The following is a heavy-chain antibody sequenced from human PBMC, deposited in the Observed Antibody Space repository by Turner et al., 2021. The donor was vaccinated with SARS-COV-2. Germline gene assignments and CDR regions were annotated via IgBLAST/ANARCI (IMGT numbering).Heavy chain of an antibody. D-gene: IGHD6-19*01. CDR2: ISGSGGGT. J-gene: IGHJ6*02. Sequence: EVQLLASGGGLVQPGGSLRLSCAASGFTFSSCAMSWVRQAPGKGLEWVSSISGSGGGTYYADSVKGRFTISRDNSKNTLYLQMISLRAEDTAVYYCAKDEVAGLLYYFYAMDVWGQGTTVTVSS. CDR3: AKDEVAGLLYYFYAMDV. CDR1: GFTFSSCA. V-gene: IGHV3-23*01.